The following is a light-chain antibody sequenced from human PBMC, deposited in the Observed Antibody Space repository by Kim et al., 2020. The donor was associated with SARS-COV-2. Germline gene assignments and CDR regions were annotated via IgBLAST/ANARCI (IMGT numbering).Light chain of an antibody. CDR2: DVT. CDR1: NSDVGGYKF. V-gene: IGLV2-11*03. J-gene: IGLJ3*02. CDR3: CSYAGSNTFVL. Sequence: QSVTISCTGTNSDVGGYKFVSWYQQYPGKAPKLMIYDVTKRPSGVPDRFSGSKSGDTASLTISGLQAGDEADYYCCSYAGSNTFVLFGGGTQLTVL.